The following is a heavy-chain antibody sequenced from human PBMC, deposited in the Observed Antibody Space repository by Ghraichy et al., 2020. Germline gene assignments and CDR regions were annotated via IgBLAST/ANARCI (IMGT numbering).Heavy chain of an antibody. J-gene: IGHJ6*02. D-gene: IGHD4-23*01. V-gene: IGHV3-48*02. CDR1: GLSDYS. CDR3: ARGSSVVRFYYYDGMDV. Sequence: GGSLRLSCVGSGLSDYSMNWGRQSPGQGLEWISYITRSSSFKSYTDSVKGRFTISRDNAQNSLYLQMNSLRDEDTAVYYCARGSSVVRFYYYDGMDVWGQGTTVTVSS. CDR2: ITRSSSFK.